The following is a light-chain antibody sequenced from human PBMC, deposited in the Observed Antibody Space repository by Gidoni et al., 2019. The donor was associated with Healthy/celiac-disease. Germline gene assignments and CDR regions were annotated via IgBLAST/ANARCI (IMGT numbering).Light chain of an antibody. V-gene: IGKV3-20*01. CDR2: GAS. J-gene: IGKJ1*01. CDR1: QSVSSSY. Sequence: EFDLTQSPGTLSLSPGERATLSCRASQSVSSSYLAWYQQKPGQAPRLLIYGASSRATGIPDRFSGSGSGTDFTLTISRLEPEDFAVYYCQQYGSSAWTFGQGTKVEIK. CDR3: QQYGSSAWT.